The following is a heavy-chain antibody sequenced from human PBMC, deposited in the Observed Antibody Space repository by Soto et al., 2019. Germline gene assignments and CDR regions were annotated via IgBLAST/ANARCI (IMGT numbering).Heavy chain of an antibody. CDR1: GFTFNSYS. CDR3: ARDRLMGSGPWVY. V-gene: IGHV3-21*01. D-gene: IGHD6-19*01. Sequence: GGSLRLSCAASGFTFNSYSMNWVRQAPGKGLEWVSSISSSSSYIYYADSVKGRFTISRDNAKNSLYLQMNSLRAEDTAVYYCARDRLMGSGPWVYWGQGTLVTVSS. CDR2: ISSSSSYI. J-gene: IGHJ4*02.